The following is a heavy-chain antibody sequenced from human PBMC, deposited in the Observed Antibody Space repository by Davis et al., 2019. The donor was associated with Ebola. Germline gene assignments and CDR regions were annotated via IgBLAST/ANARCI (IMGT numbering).Heavy chain of an antibody. J-gene: IGHJ5*02. CDR2: ISDDGNNK. CDR3: ARDKVILTSSHNWFDP. CDR1: GFAFNTYP. Sequence: GESLKISCGASGFAFNTYPMHWVRQAPGKGLEWVAFISDDGNNKYYADAVKGRFTISRDNSANTLYLQMNSLRVEDTAIYYCARDKVILTSSHNWFDPWGQGALVTVSS. V-gene: IGHV3-30-3*01. D-gene: IGHD2-8*01.